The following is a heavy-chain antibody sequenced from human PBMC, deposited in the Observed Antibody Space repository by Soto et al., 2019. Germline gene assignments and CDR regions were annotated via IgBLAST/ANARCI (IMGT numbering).Heavy chain of an antibody. J-gene: IGHJ6*02. CDR1: GFTFSSYA. CDR3: AKVRSSPSVPYGMDV. Sequence: EVQLLESGGSLVQPGGSLRLSCAASGFTFSSYAMSWVRQAPGKGLEWVSAISGSGGSTYYADSVKGRFTISRDNSKNTLYLQMNSLRAEDTAVYYCAKVRSSPSVPYGMDVWGQGTTVTVSS. CDR2: ISGSGGST. D-gene: IGHD6-6*01. V-gene: IGHV3-23*01.